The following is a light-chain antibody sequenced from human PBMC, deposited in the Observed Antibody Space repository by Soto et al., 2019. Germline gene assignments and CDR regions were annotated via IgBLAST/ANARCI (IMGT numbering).Light chain of an antibody. Sequence: QLVLTQSSSASASLRSSVKLTCTLSSGHSSYIIAWHQQQPGKAPRYLMKLEGSGSYNKGSGVPDRFSGSSSGADRYLTISNLQFEDEADYYCETWDFNTRVFGGGTKLTVL. V-gene: IGLV4-60*02. CDR1: SGHSSYI. CDR3: ETWDFNTRV. CDR2: LEGSGSY. J-gene: IGLJ3*02.